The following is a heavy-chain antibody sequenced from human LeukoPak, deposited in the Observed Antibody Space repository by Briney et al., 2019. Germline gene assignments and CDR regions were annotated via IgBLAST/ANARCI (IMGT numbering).Heavy chain of an antibody. CDR3: ARGGYYGSGNDFRFDP. Sequence: SETLSLTCTGSGGSISSYYWSWIRQSPGKGLECIGYIHYTGSTNYNPSLKSRVTISVETSKNQFSLKLKSVPAADTAVYYCARGGYYGSGNDFRFDPWGQGTLVTVSS. V-gene: IGHV4-59*01. D-gene: IGHD3-10*01. J-gene: IGHJ5*02. CDR2: IHYTGST. CDR1: GGSISSYY.